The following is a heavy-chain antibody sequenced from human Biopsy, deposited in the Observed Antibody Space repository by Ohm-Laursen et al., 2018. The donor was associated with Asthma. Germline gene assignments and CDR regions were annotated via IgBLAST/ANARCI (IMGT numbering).Heavy chain of an antibody. D-gene: IGHD2-2*01. V-gene: IGHV1-69*13. CDR2: INSVFGTT. Sequence: SVKVSCKSLGGTFSTYVIGWVRQAPGQGLEWMGRINSVFGTTTYPQKFQDRVTITADDSTSTVYMELSSLRSEDTAVYYCARKAGSCISRTCYSLDFWGQGTLVTVSS. CDR3: ARKAGSCISRTCYSLDF. CDR1: GGTFSTYV. J-gene: IGHJ4*02.